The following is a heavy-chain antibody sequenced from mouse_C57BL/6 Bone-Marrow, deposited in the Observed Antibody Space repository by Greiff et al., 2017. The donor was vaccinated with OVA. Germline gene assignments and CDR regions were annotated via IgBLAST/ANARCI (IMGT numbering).Heavy chain of an antibody. D-gene: IGHD2-4*01. CDR2: IDPETGGT. Sequence: VQGVESGAELVRPGASVTLSCKASGYTFTDYEMHWVQQTPVHGLEWIGAIDPETGGTAYNQKFKGKAILTAVKSSSTAYMELRSLTSEDSAVYYCTCNDYDERGYAMDYWGQGTSVTVSS. CDR3: TCNDYDERGYAMDY. J-gene: IGHJ4*01. CDR1: GYTFTDYE. V-gene: IGHV1-15*01.